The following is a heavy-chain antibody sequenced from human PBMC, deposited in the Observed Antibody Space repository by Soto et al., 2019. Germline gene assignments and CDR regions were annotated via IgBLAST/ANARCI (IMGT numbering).Heavy chain of an antibody. D-gene: IGHD1-26*01. CDR1: GFTFSTYS. J-gene: IGHJ4*02. Sequence: EVQVVESGGGLVQPGGSLRLSCAASGFTFSTYSMNWVRQAPGKGLEWVSYISASSSTTYYADSVKGRFTISRDNAKNSLYLQMNNLRAEDTAVYYCARAIWSGSYVLWGQGTLVTVSS. V-gene: IGHV3-48*01. CDR3: ARAIWSGSYVL. CDR2: ISASSSTT.